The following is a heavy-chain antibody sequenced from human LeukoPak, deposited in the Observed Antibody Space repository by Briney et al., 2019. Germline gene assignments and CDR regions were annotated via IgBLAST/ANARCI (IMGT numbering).Heavy chain of an antibody. CDR3: AKDRKVFEL. Sequence: PGGSLRLSCAASGFTFSSYWMSWVRQAPGKGLEWVAHIKQDGSEKYYVDSVKGRFIISRDNAKNSLCLQMNSLRAEDTAVYYCAKDRKVFELWGRGTLVTVSS. V-gene: IGHV3-7*03. J-gene: IGHJ2*01. CDR1: GFTFSSYW. CDR2: IKQDGSEK.